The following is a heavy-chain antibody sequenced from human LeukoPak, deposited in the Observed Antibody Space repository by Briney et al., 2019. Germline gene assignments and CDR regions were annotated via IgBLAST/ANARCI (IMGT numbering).Heavy chain of an antibody. Sequence: SETLSLTCTVSGGSISSSSYYWGWIRQPPGKGLEWIGSIYYSGSTYYHPSLKSRVTISVDTSKNQFPLKLSSVTAADTAVYYCARDRQQLVRGDYFDYWGQGTLVTVSS. CDR1: GGSISSSSYY. J-gene: IGHJ4*02. CDR3: ARDRQQLVRGDYFDY. CDR2: IYYSGST. V-gene: IGHV4-39*06. D-gene: IGHD6-13*01.